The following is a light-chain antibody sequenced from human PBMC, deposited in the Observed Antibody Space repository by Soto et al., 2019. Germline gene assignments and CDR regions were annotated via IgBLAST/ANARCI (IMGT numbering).Light chain of an antibody. CDR3: QQYDNLQLT. CDR2: DAS. CDR1: QDISNY. Sequence: LHMTHSPSSLSASVGGRVTITCQASQDISNYLNWYQQKPGKAPKLLIYDASNLETGVPSRFSGSGSGTDFTFTISSLQPEDIATYYCQQYDNLQLTFGGGTKVDI. V-gene: IGKV1-33*01. J-gene: IGKJ4*01.